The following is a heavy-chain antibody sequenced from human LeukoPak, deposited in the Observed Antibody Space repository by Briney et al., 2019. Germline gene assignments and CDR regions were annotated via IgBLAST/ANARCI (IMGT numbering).Heavy chain of an antibody. CDR1: GFTFSNYA. J-gene: IGHJ4*02. Sequence: GGSLRLSCAASGFTFSNYAMRWVRQAPGRGLEWVAVTSFDGKNKFYADSVKGRFAIFRDNSKNTLYLQVDNLRAEDTSVYFCARGKGGLYYGSGSQGGYFDFWGQGTRVTVSS. D-gene: IGHD3-10*01. CDR2: TSFDGKNK. CDR3: ARGKGGLYYGSGSQGGYFDF. V-gene: IGHV3-30*09.